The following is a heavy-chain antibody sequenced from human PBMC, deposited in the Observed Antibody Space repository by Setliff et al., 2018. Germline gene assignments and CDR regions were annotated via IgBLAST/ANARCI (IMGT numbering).Heavy chain of an antibody. V-gene: IGHV1-69*05. CDR1: GGTFSSYG. J-gene: IGHJ3*02. Sequence: SVKVSCKASGGTFSSYGISWVRQAPGQGLEWMGGTIPIFGTTDYAQKFQGRVTMTRDTSTSTVYMEVISLRSEDTAVYFCARDRFYNSWSGTSITAPHDAFDIWGQGTMVTVSS. CDR2: TIPIFGTT. CDR3: ARDRFYNSWSGTSITAPHDAFDI. D-gene: IGHD3-3*01.